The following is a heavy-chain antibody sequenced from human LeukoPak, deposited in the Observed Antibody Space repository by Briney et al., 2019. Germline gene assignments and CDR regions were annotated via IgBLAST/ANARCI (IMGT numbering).Heavy chain of an antibody. CDR1: GATFINYA. Sequence: ASVKVSCKASGATFINYAYSWVRQAPGQGLEWMGGIIPFFGTSNYAQRFQGRITISVDKSTSTAYMELSSLTSEDTAVYYCARESPIVNVYSSEPAPAFDIWGQGTMVTVSS. CDR2: IIPFFGTS. J-gene: IGHJ3*02. CDR3: ARESPIVNVYSSEPAPAFDI. D-gene: IGHD6-25*01. V-gene: IGHV1-69*06.